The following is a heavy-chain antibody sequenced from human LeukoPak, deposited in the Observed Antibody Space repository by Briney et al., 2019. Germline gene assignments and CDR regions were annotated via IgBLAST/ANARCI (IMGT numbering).Heavy chain of an antibody. D-gene: IGHD3-9*01. CDR3: ARDSYYDIWTGYNDAFDI. CDR2: INAGNGNT. J-gene: IGHJ3*02. CDR1: GYTFTSYA. V-gene: IGHV1-3*01. Sequence: ASVKVSCKASGYTFTSYAMHWVRQAPGQRLEWMGWINAGNGNTKYSQKFQGRVTITRDTSASTAYMELSSLRSEDTAVYYCARDSYYDIWTGYNDAFDIWGQGTMVTVSS.